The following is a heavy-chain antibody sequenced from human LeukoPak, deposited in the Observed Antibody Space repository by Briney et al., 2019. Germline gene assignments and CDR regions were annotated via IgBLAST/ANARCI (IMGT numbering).Heavy chain of an antibody. D-gene: IGHD3-22*01. CDR1: GFTFSSYE. J-gene: IGHJ4*02. CDR2: ISSSGSTI. Sequence: GGSLRLSCAASGFTFSSYEMNWVRQAPGKGLEWVSYISSSGSTIYYADCVKGRFTISRDNAKNSLYLQMNSLRAEDTAVYYCARDTDSRGSGYYWGQGTLVTVSS. CDR3: ARDTDSRGSGYY. V-gene: IGHV3-48*03.